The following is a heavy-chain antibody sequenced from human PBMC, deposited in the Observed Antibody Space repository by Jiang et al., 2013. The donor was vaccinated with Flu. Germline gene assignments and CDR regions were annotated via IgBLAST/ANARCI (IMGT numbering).Heavy chain of an antibody. CDR2: SILVTLIP. CDR3: ARNVGDY. J-gene: IGHJ4*02. CDR1: GYSFTSYW. D-gene: IGHD3-16*01. V-gene: IGHV5-51*01. Sequence: KGSGYSFTSYWIGWVRRCPGKAWSGWGSSILVTLIPDTARPSQGQVTISADKSISTAYLQWSSLKASDTAMYYCARNVGDYWGQGTLVTVSS.